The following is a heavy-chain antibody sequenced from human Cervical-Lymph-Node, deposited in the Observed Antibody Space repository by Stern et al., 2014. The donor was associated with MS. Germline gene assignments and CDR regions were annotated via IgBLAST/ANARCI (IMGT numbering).Heavy chain of an antibody. Sequence: VQLVQSGAEVKKPGASVRVSCEASRNTFTSYYMHWVRQAPGQGLEWMGMINPSGGDTIYSQRFHGRLTMTRDTSTSTVYMELSSLRSEDTAVYYCASTRYGMDFWGQGTTVTVSS. CDR3: ASTRYGMDF. CDR2: INPSGGDT. V-gene: IGHV1-46*01. CDR1: RNTFTSYY. J-gene: IGHJ6*02.